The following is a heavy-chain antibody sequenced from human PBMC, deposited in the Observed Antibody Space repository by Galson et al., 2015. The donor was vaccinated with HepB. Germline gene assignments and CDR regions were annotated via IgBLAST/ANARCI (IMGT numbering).Heavy chain of an antibody. Sequence: ETLSLTCAVYGGSFSGYYWSWIRQPPGKGLEWIGEINHSGSTNYNPSLKSRVTLSVDTSKNQFSLKLSSVTAADTAVYYCASQRDGNTKNLDYWGQGTLVTVSS. CDR3: ASQRDGNTKNLDY. V-gene: IGHV4-34*01. CDR1: GGSFSGYY. J-gene: IGHJ4*02. CDR2: INHSGST. D-gene: IGHD5-24*01.